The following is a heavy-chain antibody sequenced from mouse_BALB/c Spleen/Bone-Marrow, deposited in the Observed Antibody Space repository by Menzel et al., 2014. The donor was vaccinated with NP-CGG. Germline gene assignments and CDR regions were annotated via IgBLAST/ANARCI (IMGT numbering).Heavy chain of an antibody. D-gene: IGHD2-4*01. CDR3: TRSYYDYGGFPY. J-gene: IGHJ3*01. V-gene: IGHV1-5*01. CDR2: IYPGNSDT. Sequence: VQLQQSGTVLARPGASVKMSCKASGCSFTRYWMHWVKQRPGQGLEWIGVIYPGNSDTIYNQKFKGKAKLTAVTSASTAYMELSSLTNEDSAVYYCTRSYYDYGGFPYWGQGTLVTVSA. CDR1: GCSFTRYW.